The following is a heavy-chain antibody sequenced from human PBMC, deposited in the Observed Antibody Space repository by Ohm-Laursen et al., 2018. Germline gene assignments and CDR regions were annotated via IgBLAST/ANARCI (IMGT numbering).Heavy chain of an antibody. Sequence: SLRLSCAASGFTFSSYSMQWVRQAPGKRLEYISSISNNGGSTYYANSVKGRFTISRDNSKNTLYLQMNSLRAEDTAVYYCARTFRDYYYYGMDVWGQGTTVTVSS. CDR3: ARTFRDYYYYGMDV. CDR2: ISNNGGST. V-gene: IGHV3-64*01. D-gene: IGHD3-10*01. CDR1: GFTFSSYS. J-gene: IGHJ6*02.